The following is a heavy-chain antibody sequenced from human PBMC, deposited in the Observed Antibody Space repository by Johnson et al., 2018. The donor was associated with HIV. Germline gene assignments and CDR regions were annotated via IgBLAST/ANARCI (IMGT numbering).Heavy chain of an antibody. Sequence: VQLVESGGGVVHPGGSLRPSCAGPGFTFSSYAMSWVRQAPGKGLEWVSGISDSGGSTYYADSVKGRLTISRDNSKNTLFLQMNSLRPEDTAVYFCARIRVAVITEVGVFDMWGQGTMVTVSS. V-gene: IGHV3-23*04. CDR2: ISDSGGST. J-gene: IGHJ3*02. CDR1: GFTFSSYA. D-gene: IGHD3-22*01. CDR3: ARIRVAVITEVGVFDM.